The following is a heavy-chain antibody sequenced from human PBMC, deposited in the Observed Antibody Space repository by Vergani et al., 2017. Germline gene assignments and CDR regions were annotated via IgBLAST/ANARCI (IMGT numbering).Heavy chain of an antibody. D-gene: IGHD2-15*01. CDR1: GFTFSSYG. CDR2: IWYDGSNQ. V-gene: IGHV3-33*01. J-gene: IGHJ3*02. CDR3: AREEDIYAFDI. Sequence: QVQLVESGGGVVQPGRSLRLSCAASGFTFSSYGMHWVRQAPGKGLEWVAVIWYDGSNQYYADSVKGRFTISRDNSKNTLYLQMNSLRAEDTAVYYCAREEDIYAFDIWGQGTMVTVSS.